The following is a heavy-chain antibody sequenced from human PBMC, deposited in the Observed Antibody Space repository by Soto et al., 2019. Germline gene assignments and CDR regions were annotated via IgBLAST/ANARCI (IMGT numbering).Heavy chain of an antibody. J-gene: IGHJ3*02. V-gene: IGHV2-70*04. CDR2: IDWNDDK. D-gene: IGHD3-22*01. Sequence: SGPTLVNPTQTLTLTCTFSGFSLSTSGMRVSWIRQPPGKALEWLARIDWNDDKFYSTSLKTRLPTSKDPSKNQVVLTMPNRDPLDPATFYCARQKRRVFYDFSGYIPDDAFYIWGQGTMVTVSS. CDR3: ARQKRRVFYDFSGYIPDDAFYI. CDR1: GFSLSTSGMR.